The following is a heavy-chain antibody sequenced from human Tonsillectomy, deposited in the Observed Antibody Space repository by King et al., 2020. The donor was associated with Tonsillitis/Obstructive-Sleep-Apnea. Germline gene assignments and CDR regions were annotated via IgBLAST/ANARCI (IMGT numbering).Heavy chain of an antibody. V-gene: IGHV5-51*01. CDR2: IDPGDSDT. J-gene: IGHJ3*02. Sequence: QLVQSGAEVKKPGESLKISCKGSGYSFTSYWIGWVRQMPGKGLEWMGIIDPGDSDTRYSPSFQGQVTISADKSISTAYLQWSSLKASDTAMYYCARRYCSGGSCYYDAFDIWGQGTMVTVSS. CDR3: ARRYCSGGSCYYDAFDI. D-gene: IGHD2-15*01. CDR1: GYSFTSYW.